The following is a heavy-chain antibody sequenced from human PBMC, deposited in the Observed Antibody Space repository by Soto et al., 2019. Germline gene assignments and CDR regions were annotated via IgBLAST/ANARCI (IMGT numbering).Heavy chain of an antibody. J-gene: IGHJ5*02. D-gene: IGHD1-1*01. Sequence: PSETLSLPCPVSGGSMSRYYWTWIRQPPGKGLEWIGNIHYTGSTNYNPSLKSRVTILLGTSTSQFSLKVSSVTAADTAVYYCARDLTISSTDGPPDPWGHGTLVTVSS. V-gene: IGHV4-59*01. CDR3: ARDLTISSTDGPPDP. CDR2: IHYTGST. CDR1: GGSMSRYY.